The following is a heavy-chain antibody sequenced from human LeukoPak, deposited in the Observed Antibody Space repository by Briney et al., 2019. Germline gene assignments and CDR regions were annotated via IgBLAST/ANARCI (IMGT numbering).Heavy chain of an antibody. D-gene: IGHD2-15*01. Sequence: PSETLSLTCTVSGGSISSYYWSWIRQPPGKGLEWIGYIYYSGSTNYNPSLKSRVTISVDTSKNQFSLKLSSVTAADTAVYYCARRGQEVVVATNYYYYYYMDVWGKGTTVTVSS. CDR1: GGSISSYY. J-gene: IGHJ6*03. V-gene: IGHV4-59*01. CDR2: IYYSGST. CDR3: ARRGQEVVVATNYYYYYYMDV.